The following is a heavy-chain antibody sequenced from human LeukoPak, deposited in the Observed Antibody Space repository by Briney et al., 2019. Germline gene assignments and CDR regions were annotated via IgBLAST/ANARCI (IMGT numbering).Heavy chain of an antibody. CDR2: IYSGGST. CDR1: GFTVSSNY. V-gene: IGHV3-66*01. J-gene: IGHJ4*02. CDR3: ARGGHYYDGRGYFDY. D-gene: IGHD3-22*01. Sequence: GGSLRLSCAASGFTVSSNYMSWVRQAPGKGLEWVSVIYSGGSTYYADSVKGRFTISRDNSKNTLYLQVNSLRAEDTAVYYCARGGHYYDGRGYFDYWGQGTLVTVSS.